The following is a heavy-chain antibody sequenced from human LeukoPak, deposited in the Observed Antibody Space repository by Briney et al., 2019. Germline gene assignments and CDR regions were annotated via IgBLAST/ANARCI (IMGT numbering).Heavy chain of an antibody. D-gene: IGHD2-21*02. Sequence: GGSLRLSCAASGFTFSSSYSMNWVRQAPGKGLEWVAHISLTTTTVSCADSVKGRFTMSRDNAKNSLFLQMNSLRAEDTAVYYCARDGDWAFDYWGQGTLVTVSS. CDR2: ISLTTTTV. CDR1: GFTFSSSYS. J-gene: IGHJ4*02. V-gene: IGHV3-48*01. CDR3: ARDGDWAFDY.